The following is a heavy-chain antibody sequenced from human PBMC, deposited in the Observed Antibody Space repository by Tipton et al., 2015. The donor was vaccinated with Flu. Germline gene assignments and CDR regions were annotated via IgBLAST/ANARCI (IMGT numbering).Heavy chain of an antibody. CDR1: GFTVSHYY. V-gene: IGHV3-66*02. CDR2: IYSGGGAT. D-gene: IGHD3-9*01. Sequence: SLRLSCAASGFTVSHYYMIWVRQAPGKGLEWVSVIYSGGGATYYGDSVKGRFTISRDNSKNTLYLQMNSLRPEDTALYYCARGYDILTDGGGFFDYWGQGTLVTVSS. J-gene: IGHJ4*02. CDR3: ARGYDILTDGGGFFDY.